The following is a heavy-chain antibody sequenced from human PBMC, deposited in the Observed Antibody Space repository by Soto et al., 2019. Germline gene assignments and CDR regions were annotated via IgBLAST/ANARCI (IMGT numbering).Heavy chain of an antibody. D-gene: IGHD3-22*01. CDR1: GFTFSSYG. CDR2: ISYDGSNK. CDR3: AKSYYYDSSGYYYEGFDY. J-gene: IGHJ4*02. V-gene: IGHV3-30*18. Sequence: GGSLRLSCAASGFTFSSYGMHWVRQAPGKGLEWVAVISYDGSNKYYADSVKGRFTISRDNSKNTLYLQMNSLRAEDTAVYYCAKSYYYDSSGYYYEGFDYWGQGTLVTVSS.